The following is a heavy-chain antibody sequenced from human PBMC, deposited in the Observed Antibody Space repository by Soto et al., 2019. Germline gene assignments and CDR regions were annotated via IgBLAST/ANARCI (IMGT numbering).Heavy chain of an antibody. CDR2: ISAYNGNT. J-gene: IGHJ3*02. V-gene: IGHV1-18*01. Sequence: ASVKVSCKASGYTFTSYGISWVRQAPGQGLEWMGWISAYNGNTNYAQKLQGRVTMTTDKSTSTAYMELRSLRSDDTAVYYCARAGRVAAAGDAFDIWGQGTMVTVSS. CDR1: GYTFTSYG. D-gene: IGHD6-13*01. CDR3: ARAGRVAAAGDAFDI.